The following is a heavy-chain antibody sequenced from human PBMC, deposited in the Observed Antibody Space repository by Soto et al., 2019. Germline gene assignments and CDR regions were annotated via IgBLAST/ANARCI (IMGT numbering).Heavy chain of an antibody. CDR2: VYTSGST. CDR1: GGSISNSY. J-gene: IGHJ5*02. CDR3: ARDQSGTSWFDT. Sequence: SETLSLTCTVSGGSISNSYWSWIRQPAGKGLEWIGRVYTSGSTNYNPSLKSRVTMSVDTSKNQFSLSLSSVTAADTAVYYCARDQSGTSWFDTWGQGTLVTVSA. V-gene: IGHV4-4*07. D-gene: IGHD2-2*01.